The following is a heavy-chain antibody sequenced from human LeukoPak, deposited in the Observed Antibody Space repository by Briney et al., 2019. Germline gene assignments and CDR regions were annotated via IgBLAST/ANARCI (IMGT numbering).Heavy chain of an antibody. Sequence: GASVKVSCKASGYTFTSYGISWVRQAPGQGLEWMGWISAYNGNTNYAQKLQGRVTMTTDTSTSTAYMELRSLRSDDTAVYYCARDIEEGSSSWYKRYYFDYWDQGTLVTVSS. CDR2: ISAYNGNT. CDR3: ARDIEEGSSSWYKRYYFDY. V-gene: IGHV1-18*01. D-gene: IGHD6-13*01. CDR1: GYTFTSYG. J-gene: IGHJ4*02.